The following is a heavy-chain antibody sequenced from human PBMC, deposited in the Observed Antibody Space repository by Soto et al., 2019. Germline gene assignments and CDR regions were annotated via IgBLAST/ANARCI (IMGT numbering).Heavy chain of an antibody. J-gene: IGHJ4*02. Sequence: ASVKVSCKASGYTFTNYYMHWVRQAPGQGLEWMGMINPSGGSTTYAQKFQGRATMTRDTSTSTVYMELSSLRSDDTAVYYCATSVLHSYYYDASGPLDYWGQGTLVTVSS. CDR3: ATSVLHSYYYDASGPLDY. CDR1: GYTFTNYY. V-gene: IGHV1-46*01. CDR2: INPSGGST. D-gene: IGHD3-22*01.